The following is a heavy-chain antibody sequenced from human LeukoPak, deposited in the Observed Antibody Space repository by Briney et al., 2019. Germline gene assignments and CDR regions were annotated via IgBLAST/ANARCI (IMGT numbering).Heavy chain of an antibody. CDR1: GFTFSDYY. CDR2: ISRSGSTI. Sequence: GGSLRLSCAASGFTFSDYYMSWIRQAPGKGLEWVSYISRSGSTIYYADSVKGRFTISRDNAKNSLYLQMNSLRAEDTAVYYCARDWLGCSGDCYSIAPLGYWGQGTLVTVSS. CDR3: ARDWLGCSGDCYSIAPLGY. D-gene: IGHD2-21*02. J-gene: IGHJ4*02. V-gene: IGHV3-11*01.